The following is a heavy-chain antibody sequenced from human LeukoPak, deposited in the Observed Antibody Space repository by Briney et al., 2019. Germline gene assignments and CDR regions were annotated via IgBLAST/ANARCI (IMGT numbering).Heavy chain of an antibody. Sequence: ETLSLTCTVSGGSISSYYWSWIRQPPGKGLEWKGLEWVSGISGSGGSTNYADSVKGRFTLSRDKSKNTLYLQMNSLRAEDTAVYYCAKGDNWFNFFDYWGQGTLVTVSS. CDR3: AKGDNWFNFFDY. CDR1: GGSISSYY. V-gene: IGHV3-23*01. CDR2: ISGSGGST. D-gene: IGHD1-1*01. J-gene: IGHJ4*02.